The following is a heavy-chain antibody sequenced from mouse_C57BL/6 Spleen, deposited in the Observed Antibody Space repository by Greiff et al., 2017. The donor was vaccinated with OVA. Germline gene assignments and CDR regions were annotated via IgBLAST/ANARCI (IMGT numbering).Heavy chain of an antibody. CDR2: ISSGGSYT. J-gene: IGHJ4*01. CDR3: ASPGTGHAMDD. V-gene: IGHV5-6*01. CDR1: GFTFSSYG. D-gene: IGHD4-1*01. Sequence: EVKLVESGGDLVKPGGSLKLSCAASGFTFSSYGMSWVRQTPDKRLEWVATISSGGSYTYYPDSVKGRFTFSRDNAKNTLYLQKSSLKSEDTAMYYCASPGTGHAMDDWGKGTSVTVST.